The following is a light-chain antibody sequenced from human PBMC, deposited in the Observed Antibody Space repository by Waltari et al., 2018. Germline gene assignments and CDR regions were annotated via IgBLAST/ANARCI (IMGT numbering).Light chain of an antibody. V-gene: IGKV3-20*01. J-gene: IGKJ4*01. CDR1: QSVNNRY. CDR3: QQYGGSPGT. CDR2: GAS. Sequence: DIVLTQSPGTLSLSPGERATLSSRASQSVNNRYLAWYQQKPGQAPRLLIFGASSRATGIPDRFSGSGSETDFSLTISRLEPEDSAVYYCQQYGGSPGTFGGGTKVEIK.